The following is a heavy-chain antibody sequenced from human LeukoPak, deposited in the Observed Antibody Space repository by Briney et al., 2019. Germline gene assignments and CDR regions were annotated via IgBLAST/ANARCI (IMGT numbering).Heavy chain of an antibody. CDR1: GNSISSYY. V-gene: IGHV4-4*07. D-gene: IGHD4-11*01. J-gene: IGHJ4*02. CDR2: IYTSGST. CDR3: ARETTGLARYFDY. Sequence: SETLSLTCTVSGNSISSYYWSWIRQPAGKGLEWIGRIYTSGSTNYNPSLKSRVTVSVDTSKNQFSLNLSSVTAADTAFYYCARETTGLARYFDYWGQGTLVTVSP.